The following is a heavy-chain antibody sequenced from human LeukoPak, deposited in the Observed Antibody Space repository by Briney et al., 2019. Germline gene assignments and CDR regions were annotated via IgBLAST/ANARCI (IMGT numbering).Heavy chain of an antibody. CDR3: ARDGGTTVTID. D-gene: IGHD4-17*01. Sequence: GGSLRLSCAASGFTFSSYSMNWVRQAPGNGLEWVSSISSSSSYIYYADSVKGRFTISRDNAKNSLYLQMNSLRAEDTAVYYCARDGGTTVTIDWGQGTLVTVSS. CDR2: ISSSSSYI. J-gene: IGHJ4*02. CDR1: GFTFSSYS. V-gene: IGHV3-21*01.